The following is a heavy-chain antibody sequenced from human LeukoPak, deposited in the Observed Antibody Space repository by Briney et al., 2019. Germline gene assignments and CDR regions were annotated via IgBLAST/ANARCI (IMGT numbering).Heavy chain of an antibody. CDR3: XXXXERXWXVXXRFDP. CDR2: ISGSGGST. Sequence: SGGSLRLSCAASGFTFSSYAMSWVRQAPGKGLEWVSAISGSGGSTYYADSVKGRFTISRDNSKNTLYLQMNSRRAEETAVHYXXXXXERXWXVXXRFDPWGQGTLVTVSS. J-gene: IGHJ5*02. V-gene: IGHV3-23*01. CDR1: GFTFSSYA.